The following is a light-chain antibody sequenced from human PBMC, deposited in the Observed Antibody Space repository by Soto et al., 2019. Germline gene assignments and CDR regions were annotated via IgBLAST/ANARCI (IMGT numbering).Light chain of an antibody. CDR1: SSDVGGYNY. CDR2: EVS. CDR3: SSYAGSTNYV. J-gene: IGLJ1*01. Sequence: QSALTQAPSASGSPGQSVTISCTGTSSDVGGYNYVSWYQQYPGKAPKLMIYEVSKRPSGVPDRFSGSKSGNTASLTVSGLQAEDEADYYCSSYAGSTNYVFGTGTKVTVL. V-gene: IGLV2-8*01.